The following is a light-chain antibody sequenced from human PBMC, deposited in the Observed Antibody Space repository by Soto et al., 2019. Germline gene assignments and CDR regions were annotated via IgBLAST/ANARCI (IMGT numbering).Light chain of an antibody. CDR3: QHYNSYSEA. V-gene: IGKV2-24*01. CDR1: QSLVHTDGNTY. J-gene: IGKJ1*01. Sequence: DIVMTQTPLSSPVTLGQPVSISCRSSQSLVHTDGNTYLSWFQQRPGQPPRLLIYKISNRFSGVPDRFSGSGAATEFTLTISSLQPDDFATYYCQHYNSYSEAFGQGTQVDIK. CDR2: KIS.